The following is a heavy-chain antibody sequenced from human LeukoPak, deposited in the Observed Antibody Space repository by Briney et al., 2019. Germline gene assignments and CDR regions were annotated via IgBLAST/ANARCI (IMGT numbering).Heavy chain of an antibody. CDR2: IIPIFGTA. CDR3: ARADPRGPTNWFDP. V-gene: IGHV1-69*13. Sequence: GASVKVSCKASGYTFTSYDISWVRQAPGQGLEWMGGIIPIFGTANYAQKFQGRVTITADESTSTAYMELSSLRSEDTAVYYCARADPRGPTNWFDPWGQGTLVTVSS. J-gene: IGHJ5*02. CDR1: GYTFTSYD.